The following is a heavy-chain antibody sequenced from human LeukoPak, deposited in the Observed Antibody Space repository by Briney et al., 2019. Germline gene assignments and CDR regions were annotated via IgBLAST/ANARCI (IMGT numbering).Heavy chain of an antibody. V-gene: IGHV4-59*01. J-gene: IGHJ4*02. Sequence: PSETLSLTCTVSGGSISSYYWSWIRQPPGKGLEWIGYIYYSGSTNYNPSLKSRVTISVDTSKNRFSLKLSSVTAADTAVYYCARSYYGSGSYYNPFLWGQGTLVTVSS. CDR3: ARSYYGSGSYYNPFL. D-gene: IGHD3-10*01. CDR2: IYYSGST. CDR1: GGSISSYY.